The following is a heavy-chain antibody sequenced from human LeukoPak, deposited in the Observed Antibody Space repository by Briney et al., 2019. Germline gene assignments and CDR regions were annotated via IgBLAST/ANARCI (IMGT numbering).Heavy chain of an antibody. CDR3: ARDKGPYLGTGAPRFDDY. CDR2: IWYDGSNK. Sequence: PGRSLRLSCAASGFTFSSYGMHWVRQAPGKGLEWVAVIWYDGSNKYYADSVKGRFTISRDNSKNTLYLQMNSLRAEDTAVYYCARDKGPYLGTGAPRFDDYWGQGTLVTVSS. CDR1: GFTFSSYG. V-gene: IGHV3-33*01. D-gene: IGHD3-10*02. J-gene: IGHJ4*02.